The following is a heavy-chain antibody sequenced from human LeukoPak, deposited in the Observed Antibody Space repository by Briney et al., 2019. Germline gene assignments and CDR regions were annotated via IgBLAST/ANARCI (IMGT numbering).Heavy chain of an antibody. CDR2: INPNSGGT. CDR1: GYTFTDYY. J-gene: IGHJ4*02. CDR3: ARVLIWSGYTTNFDY. Sequence: ASVKVSCKASGYTFTDYYMHWVRQAPGQGLEWMGWINPNSGGTNYAQKFQGRVTMTRDTSISTAYMELSRLRSDDTAVYYCARVLIWSGYTTNFDYWGQGTLVTVSS. V-gene: IGHV1-2*02. D-gene: IGHD3-3*01.